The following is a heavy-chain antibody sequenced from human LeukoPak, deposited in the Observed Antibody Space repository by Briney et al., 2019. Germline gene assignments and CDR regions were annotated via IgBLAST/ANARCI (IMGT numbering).Heavy chain of an antibody. J-gene: IGHJ4*02. CDR2: IYHSGST. CDR3: ARASDYGEIDY. CDR1: GYSISSGYY. Sequence: SETLSLTCAVSGYSISSGYYWGWIRQPPGKGLEWIGSIYHSGSTYYNPSLKSRVTISVDTSKNQFSLKLSSVTAADTAVYYCARASDYGEIDYWDQGTLVTVSS. V-gene: IGHV4-38-2*01. D-gene: IGHD4-17*01.